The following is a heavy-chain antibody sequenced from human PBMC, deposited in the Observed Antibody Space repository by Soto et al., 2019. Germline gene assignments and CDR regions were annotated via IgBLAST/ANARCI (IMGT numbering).Heavy chain of an antibody. CDR2: IYPGDSDT. J-gene: IGHJ5*02. CDR3: ARVMGLYDILTGPPTRDGFDP. D-gene: IGHD3-9*01. Sequence: GESLKISCEGSGYSFTTYWIGWVRQMPGKGLEWMGIIYPGDSDTRYSPSFQGQVTISADKSISTAYVQWSRLKVSDTAMYYCARVMGLYDILTGPPTRDGFDPWGQGTLVTVSS. V-gene: IGHV5-51*01. CDR1: GYSFTTYW.